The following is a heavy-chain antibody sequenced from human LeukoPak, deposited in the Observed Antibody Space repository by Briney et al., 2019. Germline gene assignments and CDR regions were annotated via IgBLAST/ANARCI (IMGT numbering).Heavy chain of an antibody. CDR1: GFTFTSYA. CDR3: ARDRDVVVPAAIGPRSYYYYGMDV. CDR2: ISYDGNKK. D-gene: IGHD2-2*02. J-gene: IGHJ6*04. Sequence: PGRSLRLSCAASGFTFTSYARHWVRQAPGKGLEWVAVISYDGNKKYYADSVKGRFTISRDNSKNTLYLQMNSLRAEDTAVYYCARDRDVVVPAAIGPRSYYYYGMDVWGKGTTVTVSS. V-gene: IGHV3-30*04.